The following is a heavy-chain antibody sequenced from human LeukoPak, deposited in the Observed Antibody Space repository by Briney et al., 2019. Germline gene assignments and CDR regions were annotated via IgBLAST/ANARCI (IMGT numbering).Heavy chain of an antibody. CDR3: ATYRQVLLPFES. D-gene: IGHD2-8*02. V-gene: IGHV3-30*02. CDR2: TRYDGSNK. Sequence: GGSLRLPCAASGFTFSSYGMHWVRQAPGKGLEWVAFTRYDGSNKYYADSVKGRFTISRDNSKNTLYLQMNSLRAEDTAIYYCATYRQVLLPFESWGQGTLVTVSS. J-gene: IGHJ4*02. CDR1: GFTFSSYG.